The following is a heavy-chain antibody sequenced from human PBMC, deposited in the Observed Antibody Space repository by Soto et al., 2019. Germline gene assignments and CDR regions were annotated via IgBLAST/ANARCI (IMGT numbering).Heavy chain of an antibody. CDR3: ARVIWSGHLTSDL. D-gene: IGHD3-3*01. Sequence: EVQVVESGGGLVQPGGSLRLSCAASGFTFSSNSMNWVRQAPGKGLEWISYISSSSSTIYADSVKGRFTISRDNAKNSLYLQMNRLRAEDTAVYYCARVIWSGHLTSDLWGQGTLVTVSS. V-gene: IGHV3-48*01. CDR2: ISSSSSTI. J-gene: IGHJ4*02. CDR1: GFTFSSNS.